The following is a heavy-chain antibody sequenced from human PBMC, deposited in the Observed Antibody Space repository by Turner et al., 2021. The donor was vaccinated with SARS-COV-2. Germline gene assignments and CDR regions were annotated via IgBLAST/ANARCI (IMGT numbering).Heavy chain of an antibody. D-gene: IGHD3-22*01. CDR2: IRGSGGST. CDR1: GFTFSSYA. CDR3: AKACRIVVLIHFDY. V-gene: IGHV3-23*01. Sequence: EVQLLESGGGLVQPGGSLRLSCSASGFTFSSYAMSWVRQAPGKGLEWVSGIRGSGGSTYYADSVKCRFTISSDNSKNTLYLQMNSLRAEDTAVYYGAKACRIVVLIHFDYWGQGTLVTVSS. J-gene: IGHJ4*02.